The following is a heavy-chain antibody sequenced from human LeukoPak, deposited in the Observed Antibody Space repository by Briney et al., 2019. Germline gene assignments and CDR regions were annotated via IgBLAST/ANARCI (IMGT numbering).Heavy chain of an antibody. D-gene: IGHD3-3*01. V-gene: IGHV4-39*01. J-gene: IGHJ4*02. CDR3: ANLGLRDDFWSGYAPAFDY. CDR2: IYYSGST. CDR1: GGSISSSSYY. Sequence: PSETLSLTCTVSGGSISSSSYYWGWIRQPPGKGLEWIGSIYYSGSTYYNPSLKSRVTISVDTSKNQFSLKLSSVTAADTAVYYCANLGLRDDFWSGYAPAFDYWGQGTLVTVSS.